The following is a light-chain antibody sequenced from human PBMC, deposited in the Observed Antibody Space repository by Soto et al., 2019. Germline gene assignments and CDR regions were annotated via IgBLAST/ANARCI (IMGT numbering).Light chain of an antibody. V-gene: IGLV2-8*01. CDR2: EVN. J-gene: IGLJ1*01. CDR1: NSAVGGYDY. Sequence: QPVLNQPPSASRSPGQSVTIPRPGNNSAVGGYDYVSWYQQHPGKAPKLIIYEVNERPSGVPDRFSGSKSGNTASLTVSGLQAEDEADSYCSSYAGSNNCVFGTVTKVTVL. CDR3: SSYAGSNNCV.